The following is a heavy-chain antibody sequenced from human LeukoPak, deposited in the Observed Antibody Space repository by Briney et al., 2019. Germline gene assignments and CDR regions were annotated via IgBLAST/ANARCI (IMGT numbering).Heavy chain of an antibody. Sequence: GGSLRLSCAASGFTFSSYGMHWVRQAPGKGLEWVAVISYDGSNKYYTDSVKVRFTISRDNSKNTLYLQMNSLRAEDTAVYYCAKDYVHGDLLRIYYYDGMDVWGQGTTVTVSS. D-gene: IGHD4-17*01. CDR1: GFTFSSYG. CDR3: AKDYVHGDLLRIYYYDGMDV. CDR2: ISYDGSNK. V-gene: IGHV3-30*18. J-gene: IGHJ6*02.